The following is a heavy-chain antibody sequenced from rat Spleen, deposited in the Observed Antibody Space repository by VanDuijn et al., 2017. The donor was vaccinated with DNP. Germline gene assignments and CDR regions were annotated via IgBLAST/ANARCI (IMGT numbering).Heavy chain of an antibody. CDR2: INKDSSTL. D-gene: IGHD1-12*02. CDR3: ATYDGSL. V-gene: IGHV4-2*01. Sequence: EVKLVESGGGLVQPGRSLKLSCAASGFNLKDYWVGWVRQAPGKGLEWIGEINKDSSTLNYTPSLKDKFTISRDNAQNTLYLQMNKLGSEDTAIYYCATYDGSLWGQGVMVTVSS. J-gene: IGHJ2*01. CDR1: GFNLKDYW.